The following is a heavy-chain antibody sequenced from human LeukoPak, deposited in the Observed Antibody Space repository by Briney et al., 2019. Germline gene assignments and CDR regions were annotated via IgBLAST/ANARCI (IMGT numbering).Heavy chain of an antibody. D-gene: IGHD6-13*01. Sequence: SGTLSLTCAVSGGSISSSNWWSWVRQPPGKGLEWIGEIYHSGSTNYNPSLKSRVTISVDKSKNQFSLKLSSVTAADTAVYYCARGIAAAGQSNEYYFDYWGQGTLVTVSS. V-gene: IGHV4-4*02. J-gene: IGHJ4*02. CDR3: ARGIAAAGQSNEYYFDY. CDR2: IYHSGST. CDR1: GGSISSSNW.